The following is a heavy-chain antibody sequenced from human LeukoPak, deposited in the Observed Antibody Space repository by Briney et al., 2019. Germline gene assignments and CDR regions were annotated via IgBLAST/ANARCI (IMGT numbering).Heavy chain of an antibody. D-gene: IGHD3-22*01. J-gene: IGHJ4*02. CDR3: ARHSYYYDSSGYYGY. CDR2: IYYSGST. V-gene: IGHV4-39*01. CDR1: GGSISSSSYY. Sequence: PSETLSLTCTVSGGSISSSSYYWGWIRQPPGKGLEWIGSIYYSGSTYYNPSLKSRVTISVDTSKNQFSLKLSSVTAADTAVYYCARHSYYYDSSGYYGYWGQGTLVTVSS.